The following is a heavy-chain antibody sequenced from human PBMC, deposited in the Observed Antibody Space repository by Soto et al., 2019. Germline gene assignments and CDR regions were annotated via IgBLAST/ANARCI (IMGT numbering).Heavy chain of an antibody. Sequence: ASETLSLTCTVSGGSVSSGSYYWSWIRQPPGKGLEWIGYIHYSGSTNYNPSLKSRVTISVDTSKNQFSLKLSSVTAADTAVYYCARVSDMVRGVTPPFDYWGQGTLVTVSS. D-gene: IGHD3-10*01. V-gene: IGHV4-61*01. CDR3: ARVSDMVRGVTPPFDY. J-gene: IGHJ4*02. CDR2: IHYSGST. CDR1: GGSVSSGSYY.